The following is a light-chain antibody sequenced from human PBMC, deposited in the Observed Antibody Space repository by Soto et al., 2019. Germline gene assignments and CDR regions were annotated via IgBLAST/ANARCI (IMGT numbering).Light chain of an antibody. V-gene: IGKV1-5*01. CDR1: RSISSW. J-gene: IGKJ1*01. Sequence: DIQMTQSPATLSVSVGDRVTITCRASRSISSWLAWYQQKPGKAPNLLIYAASSLETGVPSRFSGSGSGTEFTLTISSLQPDDFATYYCQQYNSYSRTFGQGTKVDI. CDR2: AAS. CDR3: QQYNSYSRT.